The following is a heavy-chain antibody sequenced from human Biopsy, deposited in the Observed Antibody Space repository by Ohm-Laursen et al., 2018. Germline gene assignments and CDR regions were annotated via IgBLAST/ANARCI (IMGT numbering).Heavy chain of an antibody. CDR1: AYTLTVLS. CDR2: FDREERKT. D-gene: IGHD3-10*01. J-gene: IGHJ4*02. Sequence: AASVTVSCKVSAYTLTVLSIHWVRHTGGEWLEWMGGFDREERKTVYAEKFQGRVTMTDDTSTDTVYMEVTSLRSDDTAVYYCSTGPYYDTRFYYNVRPFDFWGQGTPVTVSS. V-gene: IGHV1-24*01. CDR3: STGPYYDTRFYYNVRPFDF.